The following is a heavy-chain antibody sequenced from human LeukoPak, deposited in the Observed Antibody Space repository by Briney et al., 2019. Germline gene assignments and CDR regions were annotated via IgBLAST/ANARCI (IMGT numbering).Heavy chain of an antibody. V-gene: IGHV3-20*04. CDR1: GFTISTYW. Sequence: GGSLRLSCEASGFTISTYWMHWVRQAPGKGLEWVSGINWNGGSTGYADSVKGRFTISRDNAKNSLYLQMNSLRAEDTALYYCARGMNYDYVWGSYRFGAFDIWGQGTMVTVSS. J-gene: IGHJ3*02. CDR2: INWNGGST. CDR3: ARGMNYDYVWGSYRFGAFDI. D-gene: IGHD3-16*02.